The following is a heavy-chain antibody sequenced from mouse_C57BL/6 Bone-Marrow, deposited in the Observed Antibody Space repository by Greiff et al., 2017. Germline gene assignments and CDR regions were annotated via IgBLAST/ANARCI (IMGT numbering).Heavy chain of an antibody. V-gene: IGHV1-55*01. CDR1: GYNFTSYW. Sequence: VQLQQPGAELVKPGASVKMSCKASGYNFTSYWITWVQQRPGQGLEWIGDIYPTSGRTNYNEKFKSKAILTVDTSSNTAYMQLSSLTSEDSAVFYWARSGPLGRSFDYWGQGTTLTVSS. CDR3: ARSGPLGRSFDY. J-gene: IGHJ2*01. CDR2: IYPTSGRT. D-gene: IGHD4-1*01.